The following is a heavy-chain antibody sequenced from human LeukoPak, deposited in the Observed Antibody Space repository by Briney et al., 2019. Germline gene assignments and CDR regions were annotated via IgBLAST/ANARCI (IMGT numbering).Heavy chain of an antibody. Sequence: NPSETLSLTCTVSSGSISTSNYYWGWVRQPPGKALEWIGNIFYSGSTYYSPSPKSRVTISVDTSKNQFSLKLSSVTAADTAVYYCARRPRPGGLRLRKWSYYYYYMDVWGKGTTVTISS. CDR1: SGSISTSNYY. D-gene: IGHD5-12*01. CDR2: IFYSGST. CDR3: ARRPRPGGLRLRKWSYYYYYMDV. J-gene: IGHJ6*03. V-gene: IGHV4-39*07.